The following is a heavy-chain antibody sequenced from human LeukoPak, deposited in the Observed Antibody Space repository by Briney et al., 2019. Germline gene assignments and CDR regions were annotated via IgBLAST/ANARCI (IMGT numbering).Heavy chain of an antibody. CDR3: AVGVGAGIDI. V-gene: IGHV1-46*01. Sequence: ASVKVSCKASGYTFTSYYMHWVRQAPGQGLEWMGIIHPSGGSTSYAQKFQGRVTMTGDTSTSTVYMELSSLRSEDTAVYYCAVGVGAGIDIWGQGTMVTVSS. CDR1: GYTFTSYY. D-gene: IGHD1-26*01. CDR2: IHPSGGST. J-gene: IGHJ3*02.